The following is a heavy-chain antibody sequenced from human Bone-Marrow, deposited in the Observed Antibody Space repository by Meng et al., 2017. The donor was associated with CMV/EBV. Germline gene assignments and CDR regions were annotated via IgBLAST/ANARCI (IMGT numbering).Heavy chain of an antibody. CDR1: EFTFRSYA. D-gene: IGHD2-15*01. J-gene: IGHJ4*01. V-gene: IGHV3-23*01. CDR3: AKDHWACSGGSRYTGDCYSIDY. CDR2: ISGSGDST. Sequence: GGSLRLSCVASEFTFRSYAMSWVRQAPGKGLEWVSSISGSGDSTYYTDSVKGRFTISRDNSKNTLYLQMNSLRAEDTAVFYCAKDHWACSGGSRYTGDCYSIDYWGRGALVTVSS.